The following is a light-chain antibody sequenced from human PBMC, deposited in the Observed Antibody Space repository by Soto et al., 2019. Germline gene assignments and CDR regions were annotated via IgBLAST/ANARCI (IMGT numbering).Light chain of an antibody. CDR2: GAS. CDR3: QQSSSIPCT. CDR1: QIINTY. V-gene: IGKV1-39*01. Sequence: DIQMTQSPSSLSASVGARVTITCRASQIINTYLHWYQHKPGKAPKLLISGASTLQSGVPSRFSGSRSGTAFARTISSLQPEGLATYYCQQSSSIPCTVGPGSKVEIK. J-gene: IGKJ1*01.